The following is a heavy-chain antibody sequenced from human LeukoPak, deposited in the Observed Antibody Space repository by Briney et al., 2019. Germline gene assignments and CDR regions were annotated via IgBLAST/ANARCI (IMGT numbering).Heavy chain of an antibody. V-gene: IGHV3-21*01. D-gene: IGHD2-15*01. Sequence: PGGALRISRAASGFTLSSHSMNWVRQAPGKGLEWVSSISSSSSYIYYADSVKGRFTISRDNAKNSLYLQMNSLRAEDTAVYYCARGDCSGGSCYQAWGQGTLVTVSS. CDR2: ISSSSSYI. CDR3: ARGDCSGGSCYQA. J-gene: IGHJ4*02. CDR1: GFTLSSHS.